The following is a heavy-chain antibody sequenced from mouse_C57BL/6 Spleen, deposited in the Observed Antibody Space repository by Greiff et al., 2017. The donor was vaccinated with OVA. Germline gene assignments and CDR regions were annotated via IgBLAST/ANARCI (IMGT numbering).Heavy chain of an antibody. V-gene: IGHV5-4*01. CDR2: ISDGGSYT. D-gene: IGHD2-2*01. J-gene: IGHJ4*01. Sequence: EVQLVESGGGLVKPGGSLKLSCAASGFTFSSYVMSWVRQTPEKRLEWVATISDGGSYTYYPDNVKGRFTISSDNAKNNLYLQMSHLKSEDTAMYYCARGSMVTSPNYFAMDYWGQGTSVTVSS. CDR1: GFTFSSYV. CDR3: ARGSMVTSPNYFAMDY.